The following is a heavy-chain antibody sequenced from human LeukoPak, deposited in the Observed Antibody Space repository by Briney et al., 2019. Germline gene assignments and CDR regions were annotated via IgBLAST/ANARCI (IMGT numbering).Heavy chain of an antibody. CDR3: AKIPYGSGSYSIDY. J-gene: IGHJ4*02. V-gene: IGHV3-23*01. D-gene: IGHD3-10*01. CDR2: ISGSGGST. Sequence: PGGSLRLSCAASGFTFSSHAMSWVRQAPGKGLEWDSTISGSGGSTSYADSVKGRFTISRDNSKNTLYLQMNSLRAEDTAVYYCAKIPYGSGSYSIDYWGQGTLVSVSS. CDR1: GFTFSSHA.